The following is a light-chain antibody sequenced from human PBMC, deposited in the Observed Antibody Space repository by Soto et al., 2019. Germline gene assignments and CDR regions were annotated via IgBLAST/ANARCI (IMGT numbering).Light chain of an antibody. V-gene: IGKV3-11*01. CDR1: QSVSSY. J-gene: IGKJ5*01. Sequence: EIVLTQSPATLSFSPGERATLSCRASQSVSSYLAWYQQKPGQAPRLLIYQTSIRAAGIPARFSGSGSGTDFTLTISGLEPADLGVYYCQQRHNWPITFGQGTRLEIK. CDR2: QTS. CDR3: QQRHNWPIT.